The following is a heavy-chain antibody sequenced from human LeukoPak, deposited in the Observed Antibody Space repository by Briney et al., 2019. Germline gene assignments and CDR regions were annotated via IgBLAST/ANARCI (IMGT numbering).Heavy chain of an antibody. Sequence: PGRSLRLSCAASGFTFDDYAMHWVRQAPGKGLEWVSGISWNSGSIGYADSVKGRFTISRDNAKNSLYPQMNSLRAEDTALYYCAKDDSGYSSGWFDYWGQGTLVTVSS. J-gene: IGHJ4*02. CDR1: GFTFDDYA. CDR3: AKDDSGYSSGWFDY. D-gene: IGHD6-19*01. V-gene: IGHV3-9*01. CDR2: ISWNSGSI.